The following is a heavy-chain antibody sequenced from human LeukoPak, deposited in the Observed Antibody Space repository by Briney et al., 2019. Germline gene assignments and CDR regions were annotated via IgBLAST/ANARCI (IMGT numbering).Heavy chain of an antibody. V-gene: IGHV1-8*03. D-gene: IGHD2-15*01. CDR2: MNPNSGNT. Sequence: ASVKVSCKAFGYTFTSYDINWVRQATGQGLEWMGWMNPNSGNTGYAQNFQGRVTITRNTSISTAYMELSSLRSEDTAVYYCARAPRWQGYYYYMDVWGKGTTVTVSS. CDR3: ARAPRWQGYYYYMDV. CDR1: GYTFTSYD. J-gene: IGHJ6*03.